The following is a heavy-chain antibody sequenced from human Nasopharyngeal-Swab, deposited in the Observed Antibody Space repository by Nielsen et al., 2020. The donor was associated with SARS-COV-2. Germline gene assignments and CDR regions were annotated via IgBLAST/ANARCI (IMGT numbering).Heavy chain of an antibody. D-gene: IGHD4-11*01. V-gene: IGHV3-9*01. CDR3: ARGTADYSNPSFDY. J-gene: IGHJ4*02. Sequence: SLKISCAASGFTFSSYSMNWVRQAPGEGLEWVSGINWNSGRKGYADSVKGRFTISRDNAKNSLYLLMNSLRSEDTALYYCARGTADYSNPSFDYWGQGTLVTVPS. CDR1: GFTFSSYS. CDR2: INWNSGRK.